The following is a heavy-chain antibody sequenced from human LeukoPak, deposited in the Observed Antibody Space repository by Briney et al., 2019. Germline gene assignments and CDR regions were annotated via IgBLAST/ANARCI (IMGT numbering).Heavy chain of an antibody. CDR1: GGSISGFY. D-gene: IGHD5-18*01. V-gene: IGHV4-4*07. CDR3: ARVKLSRGYSNGYNPYYFDY. CDR2: IYTSGST. Sequence: WETLSLTCTVSGGSISGFYWSWIRQTAGKGLEWIGRIYTSGSTNYNPSLKSRVTMSLDTSKDQFSLKLSSVTAADTAVYYCARVKLSRGYSNGYNPYYFDYWVQGPLVTVSS. J-gene: IGHJ4*02.